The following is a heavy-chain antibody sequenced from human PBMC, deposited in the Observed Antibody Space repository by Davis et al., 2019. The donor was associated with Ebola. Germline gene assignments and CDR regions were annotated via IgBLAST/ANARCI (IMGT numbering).Heavy chain of an antibody. CDR2: IYHSGST. CDR1: GYSISSGYY. V-gene: IGHV4-38-2*02. J-gene: IGHJ4*02. D-gene: IGHD3-22*01. Sequence: MPGGSLRLSCTVSGYSISSGYYWGWIRQPPGKGLEWIGSIYHSGSTYYNPSLKSRVTISVDTSKNQFSLKLSSVTAADTAVYYCARVDSSGLDYWGQGTLVTVSS. CDR3: ARVDSSGLDY.